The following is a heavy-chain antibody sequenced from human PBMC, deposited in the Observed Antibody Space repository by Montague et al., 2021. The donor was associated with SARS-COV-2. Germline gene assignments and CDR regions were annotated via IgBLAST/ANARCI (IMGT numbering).Heavy chain of an antibody. Sequence: SLRLSCAASGFSFSSYGMHWVRQAPGKGLEWVAVIWYDGSNKYYADSVKSRFTISRDNSKNTLYLQMNSLRAEDTAVYYCARDPTNGSGSFQSGFFDHWGQGTLVTVSS. V-gene: IGHV3-33*01. CDR3: ARDPTNGSGSFQSGFFDH. D-gene: IGHD3-10*01. J-gene: IGHJ4*02. CDR2: IWYDGSNK. CDR1: GFSFSSYG.